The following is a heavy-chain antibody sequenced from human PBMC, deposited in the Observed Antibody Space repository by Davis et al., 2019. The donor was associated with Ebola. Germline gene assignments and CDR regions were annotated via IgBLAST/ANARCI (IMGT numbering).Heavy chain of an antibody. V-gene: IGHV4-59*08. D-gene: IGHD3-22*01. J-gene: IGHJ4*02. CDR3: ARHMYYYDSSGYGRGNFDY. Sequence: SETLSLTCAVYGGSFSSYYWSWIRQPPGKGLEWIGYIYYSGSTNYNPSLKSRVTISVDTSKNQFSLKLSSVTAADTAVYYCARHMYYYDSSGYGRGNFDYWGQGTLVTVSS. CDR2: IYYSGST. CDR1: GGSFSSYY.